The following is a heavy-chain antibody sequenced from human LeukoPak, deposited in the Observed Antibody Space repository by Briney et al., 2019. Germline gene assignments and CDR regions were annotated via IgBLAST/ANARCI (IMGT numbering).Heavy chain of an antibody. CDR3: ARADSSGTYNWFDP. D-gene: IGHD3-22*01. J-gene: IGHJ5*02. Sequence: SETLSLTCTVSGGSISSSSYYWGWIRQPPGKGLEWIGSIYYSGSTYYNPSLKSRVTISVDTSKNQFSLKLSSVTAADTAVYYCARADSSGTYNWFDPWGQGTLVTVSS. V-gene: IGHV4-39*07. CDR1: GGSISSSSYY. CDR2: IYYSGST.